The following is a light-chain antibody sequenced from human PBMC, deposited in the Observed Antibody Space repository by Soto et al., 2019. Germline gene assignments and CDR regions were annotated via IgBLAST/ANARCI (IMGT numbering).Light chain of an antibody. Sequence: EIMLTQSPGTLSLSPGERATLSCRASQSLSSSYLTWYQQKPGQAPRLLIYGASSRATGIPDRFSGSGSGTDFTLTISRLEPEDFAVYYWQQYGSSSYTFGQGTKLEIK. J-gene: IGKJ2*01. V-gene: IGKV3-20*01. CDR2: GAS. CDR1: QSLSSSY. CDR3: QQYGSSSYT.